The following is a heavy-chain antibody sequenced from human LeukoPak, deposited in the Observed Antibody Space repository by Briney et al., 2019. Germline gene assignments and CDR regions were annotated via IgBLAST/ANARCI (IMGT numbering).Heavy chain of an antibody. Sequence: ASVKVSCKVSGGIFSSYTISWVRQAPGQGLEWMGQTIPIFGTPDFAQKFQDRVTITTDESTSTAYMEMSSLRSEDTAVYYCARLSMERSEAPDLGWFDPWGQGTLVTVSS. CDR2: TIPIFGTP. D-gene: IGHD2/OR15-2a*01. CDR1: GGIFSSYT. CDR3: ARLSMERSEAPDLGWFDP. V-gene: IGHV1-69*05. J-gene: IGHJ5*02.